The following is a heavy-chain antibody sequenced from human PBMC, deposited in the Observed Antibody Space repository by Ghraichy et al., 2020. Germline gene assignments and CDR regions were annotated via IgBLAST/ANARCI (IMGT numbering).Heavy chain of an antibody. V-gene: IGHV4-39*01. CDR3: ASLNEINVDTASPIDY. D-gene: IGHD5-18*01. J-gene: IGHJ4*02. CDR2: IYYSGST. Sequence: SETLSLTCTVSGGSISSSSYYWGWIRQPPGKGLEWIGSIYYSGSTYYNPSLKSRVTISVDTSKNQFSLKLSSVTAADTAVYYCASLNEINVDTASPIDYWGQGTLVTVSS. CDR1: GGSISSSSYY.